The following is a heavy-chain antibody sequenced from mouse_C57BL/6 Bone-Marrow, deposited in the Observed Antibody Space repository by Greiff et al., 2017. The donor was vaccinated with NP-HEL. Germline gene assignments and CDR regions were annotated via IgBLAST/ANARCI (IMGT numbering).Heavy chain of an antibody. CDR2: IHPNSGST. CDR1: GYTFTSYW. J-gene: IGHJ4*01. V-gene: IGHV1-64*01. CDR3: ARFLYYAMDY. Sequence: VQLQQSGAELVKPGASVKLSCKASGYTFTSYWMHWVKQRPGQGLEWIGMIHPNSGSTNYNEKFKSKATLTVDKSSSTAYMQLSSLTSEDSAVYYCARFLYYAMDYWGQGTSVTVSS.